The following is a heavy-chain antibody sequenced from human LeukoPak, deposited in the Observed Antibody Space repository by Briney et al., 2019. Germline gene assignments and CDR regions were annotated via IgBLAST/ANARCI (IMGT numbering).Heavy chain of an antibody. Sequence: SETLSLTCTVSGDSISSSSYYWGWIRQPPGQGLEWIGSIYYSGSTNYNPSLKSRVTMSVDTSKNQFSLKLTSVTAADTAVYYCARMATVEGFDYWGQGTLVTVSS. CDR2: IYYSGST. D-gene: IGHD4-23*01. CDR3: ARMATVEGFDY. CDR1: GDSISSSSYY. V-gene: IGHV4-39*07. J-gene: IGHJ4*02.